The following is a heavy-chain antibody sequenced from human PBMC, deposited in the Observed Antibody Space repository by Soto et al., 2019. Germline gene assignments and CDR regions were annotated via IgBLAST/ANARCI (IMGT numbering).Heavy chain of an antibody. J-gene: IGHJ5*02. CDR2: IYFTGNT. D-gene: IGHD6-25*01. V-gene: IGHV4-39*01. CDR1: GGSITSSSHF. Sequence: ETLSLTCSASGGSITSSSHFWGWVRQPPGKGLEWVGTIYFTGNTYYTPSLKSRLTMSIDTSKSEFSLRLNSVTAADTAVYYCAGQTFTIAAASYGRSNWFDPWGPGTLVTVSS. CDR3: AGQTFTIAAASYGRSNWFDP.